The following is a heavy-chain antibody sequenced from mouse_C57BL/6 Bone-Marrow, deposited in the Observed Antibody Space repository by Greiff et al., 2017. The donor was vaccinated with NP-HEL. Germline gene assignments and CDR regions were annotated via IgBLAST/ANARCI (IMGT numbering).Heavy chain of an antibody. Sequence: EVQGVESGGGLVKPGGSLKLSCAASGFTFSDYGMHWVRQAPEKGLEWVAYISSGSSTIYYADTVKGRFTISRDNAKNTLFLQMTSLRSEDTAMYYCARPHYGNFRDAMDYWGQGTSVTVSS. V-gene: IGHV5-17*01. CDR3: ARPHYGNFRDAMDY. J-gene: IGHJ4*01. D-gene: IGHD2-1*01. CDR2: ISSGSSTI. CDR1: GFTFSDYG.